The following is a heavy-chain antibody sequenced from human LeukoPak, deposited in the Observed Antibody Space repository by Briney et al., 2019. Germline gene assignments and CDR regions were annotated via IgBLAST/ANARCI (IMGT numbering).Heavy chain of an antibody. D-gene: IGHD5-12*01. Sequence: GGSLRLSCAASGFTFSSYGMHWVRQAPGKGLEWVAVISYDGSNKYYADSVKGRFTTSRDNSKNTLYLQMNSLRAEDTAVYYCAKEGKDIVAAFDYWGQGTLVTVSS. CDR2: ISYDGSNK. CDR1: GFTFSSYG. V-gene: IGHV3-30*18. J-gene: IGHJ4*02. CDR3: AKEGKDIVAAFDY.